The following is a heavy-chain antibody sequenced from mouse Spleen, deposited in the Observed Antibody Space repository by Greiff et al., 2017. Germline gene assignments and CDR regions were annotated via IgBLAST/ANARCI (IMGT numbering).Heavy chain of an antibody. CDR3: ARSCKWFAY. CDR1: GYSFTGYY. J-gene: IGHJ3*01. CDR2: INPSTGGT. V-gene: IGHV1-42*01. Sequence: EVKLQESGPELVKPGASVKISCKASGYSFTGYYMNWVKQSPEKSLEWIGEINPSTGGTTYNQKFKAKATLTVDKSSSTAYMQLKSLTSEDSAVYYCARSCKWFAYWGQGTLVTVSA.